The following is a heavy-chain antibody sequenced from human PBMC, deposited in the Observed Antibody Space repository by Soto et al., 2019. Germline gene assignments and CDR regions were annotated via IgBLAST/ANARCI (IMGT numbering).Heavy chain of an antibody. Sequence: GGSLRLSCAASGFTFSSYAMSWVRQAPGKRLEWVSAISGSGGSTSYADSVKGRFTISRDNSKNTLYLQMNSLRAEDTAVYYYSKDRNPGIQLWLFDYWGQGTLVTVSS. D-gene: IGHD5-18*01. V-gene: IGHV3-23*01. CDR1: GFTFSSYA. CDR3: SKDRNPGIQLWLFDY. CDR2: ISGSGGST. J-gene: IGHJ4*02.